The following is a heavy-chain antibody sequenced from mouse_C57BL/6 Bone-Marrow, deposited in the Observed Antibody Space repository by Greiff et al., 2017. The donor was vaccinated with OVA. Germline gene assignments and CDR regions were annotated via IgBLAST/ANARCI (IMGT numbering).Heavy chain of an antibody. D-gene: IGHD1-1*01. Sequence: QVQLQQSGAELARPGASVKLSCKASGYTFTSYGISWVKQRTGQGLEWIGEIYPRSGNTYYNEKFKGKATLTADKSSSTAYMELRSLTSEDSAVYFCARSRYYYGSSYGGFAYWGQGTLVTVSA. V-gene: IGHV1-81*01. CDR3: ARSRYYYGSSYGGFAY. J-gene: IGHJ3*01. CDR2: IYPRSGNT. CDR1: GYTFTSYG.